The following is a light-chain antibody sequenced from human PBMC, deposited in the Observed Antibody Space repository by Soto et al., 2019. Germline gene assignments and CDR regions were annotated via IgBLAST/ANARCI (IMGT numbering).Light chain of an antibody. Sequence: IQLTHSPSAISASVGDKVSISCRASQGISNSLAWFQQKPGQVPKRLIYAAAILQSGVPSRFSGSGSGTEFTLTISSLQPEDFATYFCLQHNSYPFNCGPGTKGDIK. CDR2: AAA. CDR1: QGISNS. J-gene: IGKJ3*01. CDR3: LQHNSYPFN. V-gene: IGKV1-17*03.